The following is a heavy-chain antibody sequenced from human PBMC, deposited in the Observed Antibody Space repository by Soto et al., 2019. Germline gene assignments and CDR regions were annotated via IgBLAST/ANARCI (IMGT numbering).Heavy chain of an antibody. CDR3: ARITTSNWFDP. J-gene: IGHJ5*02. D-gene: IGHD4-4*01. CDR1: GYTFTSYY. V-gene: IGHV1-46*01. Sequence: GASVKVSCKASGYTFTSYYMHWVRQAHGQGLEWMGIINPSGGSTSYAQKFQSRVTMTRDTSTSTVYMELSSLRSEDTAVYYCARITTSNWFDPWGQGTLVTVSS. CDR2: INPSGGST.